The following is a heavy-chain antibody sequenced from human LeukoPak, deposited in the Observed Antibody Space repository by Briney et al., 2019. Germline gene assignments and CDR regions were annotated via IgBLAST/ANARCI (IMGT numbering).Heavy chain of an antibody. J-gene: IGHJ4*02. D-gene: IGHD3-22*01. CDR1: GFTFSSYA. CDR2: ISGSGGST. CDR3: ARDPYYYDSSGYYPFDY. Sequence: GGSLRLSCAASGFTFSSYAMSWVRQAPGKGLEWVSAISGSGGSTYYAESVRGRFTISRDTSKNTLFLQMNSLRAEDTAVYYCARDPYYYDSSGYYPFDYWGQGTLVTVSS. V-gene: IGHV3-23*01.